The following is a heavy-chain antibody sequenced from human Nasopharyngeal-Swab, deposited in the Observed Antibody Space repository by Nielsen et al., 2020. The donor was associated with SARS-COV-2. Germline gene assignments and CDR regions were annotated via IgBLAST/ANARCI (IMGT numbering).Heavy chain of an antibody. Sequence: SETLSLTCAVNGESFSGHFWTWNRQTPGKGLEWIGEIDHRGNTKYNPPLKGRVTISADTSKSHFSLKLSSVTAADTAVYYCARGLRVVVPTGMKDKSSGRPRFASYYSGIDVWGQGTTVTVSS. J-gene: IGHJ6*02. V-gene: IGHV4-34*01. D-gene: IGHD3-22*01. CDR1: GESFSGHF. CDR3: ARGLRVVVPTGMKDKSSGRPRFASYYSGIDV. CDR2: IDHRGNT.